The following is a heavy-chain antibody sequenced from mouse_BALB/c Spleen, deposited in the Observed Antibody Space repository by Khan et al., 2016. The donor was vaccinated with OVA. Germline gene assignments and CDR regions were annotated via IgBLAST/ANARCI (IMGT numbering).Heavy chain of an antibody. CDR2: IRDGGSNT. V-gene: IGHV5-4*02. CDR1: GFTFSDYY. D-gene: IGHD1-1*02. Sequence: EVELVESGGGLVKPGGSLKLSCAASGFTFSDYYMYWVRQTPEKRLEWVATIRDGGSNTYYPDSVKGRFTISRDNDKNNLYLQMNSLKTEETAMYFCERAGYGGFAYWGQGTLVTVSA. CDR3: ERAGYGGFAY. J-gene: IGHJ3*01.